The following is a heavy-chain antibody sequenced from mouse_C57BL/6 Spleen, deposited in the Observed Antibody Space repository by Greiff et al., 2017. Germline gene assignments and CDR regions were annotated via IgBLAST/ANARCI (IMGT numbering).Heavy chain of an antibody. V-gene: IGHV1-26*01. J-gene: IGHJ4*01. CDR3: ASGYYGNYEAMDY. CDR1: GYTFTDYY. D-gene: IGHD2-1*01. Sequence: EVQLQQSGPELVKPGASVKISCKASGYTFTDYYMNWVKQSHGKSLEWIGDINPNNGGTSYNQKFKGKATLTVDKSSSTAYMELRSLTSEDSAVYYCASGYYGNYEAMDYWGQGTSVTVSS. CDR2: INPNNGGT.